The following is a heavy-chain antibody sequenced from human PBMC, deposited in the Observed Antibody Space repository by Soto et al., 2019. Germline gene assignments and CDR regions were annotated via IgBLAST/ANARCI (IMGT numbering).Heavy chain of an antibody. CDR3: AKAKGGTDWYSDFGWFDS. Sequence: EVQLLESGGGLVQPGESLRLSCAASGFTFSNYAMNWVRQAPGKGLEWVSTISNSGDDTYFADSVKGRFSVSRDQSKKTLYLQMNSLRAEDTAMYFCAKAKGGTDWYSDFGWFDSWGQGTLVTVSS. J-gene: IGHJ5*01. CDR1: GFTFSNYA. CDR2: ISNSGDDT. V-gene: IGHV3-23*01. D-gene: IGHD6-19*01.